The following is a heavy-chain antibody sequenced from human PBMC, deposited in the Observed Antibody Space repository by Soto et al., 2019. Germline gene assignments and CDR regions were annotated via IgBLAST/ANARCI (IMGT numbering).Heavy chain of an antibody. CDR1: GFPFSSYA. Sequence: GALRLSCVASGFPFSSYAMSWVRQTPGKGLEWVSGISGSGGRTYYADSVKGRFTISRDNSNNTLSLQMHILRVEDTAVYFCAKGGYYSLFDIWGQGTMVTVSS. D-gene: IGHD3-16*01. V-gene: IGHV3-23*01. CDR2: ISGSGGRT. CDR3: AKGGYYSLFDI. J-gene: IGHJ3*02.